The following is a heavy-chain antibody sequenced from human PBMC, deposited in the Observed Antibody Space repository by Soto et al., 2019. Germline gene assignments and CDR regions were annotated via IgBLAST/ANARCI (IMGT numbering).Heavy chain of an antibody. CDR1: GYTFTGYY. CDR3: AGGDLSIAAPPGWFDP. CDR2: INPNSGGT. Sequence: ASVKVSCKASGYTFTGYYMHWVRQAPGQGLEWMGWINPNSGGTNYAQKFQGRVTMTRNTSISTAYMELSSLRSEDTAVYYCAGGDLSIAAPPGWFDPWGQGTLVTVSS. D-gene: IGHD6-6*01. J-gene: IGHJ5*02. V-gene: IGHV1-2*02.